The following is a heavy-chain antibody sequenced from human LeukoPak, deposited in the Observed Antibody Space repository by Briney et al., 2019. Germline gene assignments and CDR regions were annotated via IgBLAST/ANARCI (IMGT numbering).Heavy chain of an antibody. D-gene: IGHD5-12*01. CDR3: ARGDSGYDYYFDY. Sequence: SETLSLTCAVSGYSISSGYYWGWIRQPPGKGLEWIGSIHHSGSTYYNPSLKSRVTISVDTSKNQFSLKLSSVTAADTAVYYCARGDSGYDYYFDYWGQGTLVTVSS. V-gene: IGHV4-38-2*01. CDR2: IHHSGST. J-gene: IGHJ4*02. CDR1: GYSISSGYY.